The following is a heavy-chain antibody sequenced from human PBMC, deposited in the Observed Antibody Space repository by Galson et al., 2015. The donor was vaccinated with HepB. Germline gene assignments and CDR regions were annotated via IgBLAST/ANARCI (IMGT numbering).Heavy chain of an antibody. V-gene: IGHV3-48*02. Sequence: SLRVSCAASGFTFSSHSMNWVRQAPGKGLEWVSYISSSGTTIYYADSVKGRFTISRDNAKNSLYLQMNSLGDEDTAVYYCARDPSPTTDAWYYFDYWGQGTLVTVSS. CDR2: ISSSGTTI. CDR3: ARDPSPTTDAWYYFDY. D-gene: IGHD1-1*01. CDR1: GFTFSSHS. J-gene: IGHJ4*02.